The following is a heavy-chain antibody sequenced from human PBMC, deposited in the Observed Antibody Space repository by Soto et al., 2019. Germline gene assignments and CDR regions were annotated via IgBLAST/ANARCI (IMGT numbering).Heavy chain of an antibody. D-gene: IGHD5-12*01. CDR3: ARDEFSWHHYSGMDV. Sequence: QVQLVQSGAEVKKPGSSVKVSCKASGGTFSSYAISWVRQAPGQGLEWMGGIIPIFGTANYAQKFQGRVTITADESTSTADMELSSMRSEDTAVYYCARDEFSWHHYSGMDVWGQGPTVTVSS. CDR1: GGTFSSYA. V-gene: IGHV1-69*01. CDR2: IIPIFGTA. J-gene: IGHJ6*02.